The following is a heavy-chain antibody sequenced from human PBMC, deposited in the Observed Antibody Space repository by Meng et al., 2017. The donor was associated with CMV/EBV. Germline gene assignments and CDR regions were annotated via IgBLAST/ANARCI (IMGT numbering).Heavy chain of an antibody. CDR1: GYTLTGYY. D-gene: IGHD3/OR15-3a*01. Sequence: SVNVSRKASGYTLTGYYMHWVRQAPGQGLEWMGWINANSSGTNYAVKFQGRVTMTRDTSINTAHMELSRLRSDDTAVYYCARVTDFWNTPWGFDPWGQGTLVTVSS. CDR3: ARVTDFWNTPWGFDP. J-gene: IGHJ5*02. V-gene: IGHV1-2*02. CDR2: INANSSGT.